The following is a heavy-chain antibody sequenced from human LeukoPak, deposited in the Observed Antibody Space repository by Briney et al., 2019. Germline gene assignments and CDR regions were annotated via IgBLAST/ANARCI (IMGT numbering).Heavy chain of an antibody. CDR3: AKDLQYSGYDSSFDY. CDR1: GFTFSSYA. V-gene: IGHV3-23*01. D-gene: IGHD5-12*01. Sequence: GGSLRLSCAASGFTFSSYAMSWVRQAPGKGLEWVSAISGSGGSTYYADSVKGRFTTSRDNSKNTLYLQMNSLRAEDTAVYYCAKDLQYSGYDSSFDYWGQGTLVTVSS. CDR2: ISGSGGST. J-gene: IGHJ4*02.